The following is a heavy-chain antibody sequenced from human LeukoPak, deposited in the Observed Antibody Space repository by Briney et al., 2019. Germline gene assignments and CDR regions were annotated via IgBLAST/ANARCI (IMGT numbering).Heavy chain of an antibody. D-gene: IGHD2-15*01. CDR1: GYTFTSYG. J-gene: IGHJ5*02. CDR3: ARAPYCSGGSCYSGWFDP. V-gene: IGHV1-18*01. CDR2: ISAYNGNT. Sequence: ASVKVSCKASGYTFTSYGISWVRQAPGQGLEWMGWISAYNGNTNYAQKLQGRVTMTTDTSTSTAYMELRSLRSDDTAVYYCARAPYCSGGSCYSGWFDPWGQGTLVTVSS.